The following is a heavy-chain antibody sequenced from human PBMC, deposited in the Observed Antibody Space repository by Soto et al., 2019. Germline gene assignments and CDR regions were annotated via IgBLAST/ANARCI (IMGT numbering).Heavy chain of an antibody. CDR3: ARQDERALYYFDY. CDR1: GYSFTNYW. J-gene: IGHJ4*02. CDR2: IYPGDSDT. Sequence: EVRLVQSGAEVKKSGESLKISCKGSGYSFTNYWIGWVRQMPGKGLEWMGIIYPGDSDTRYSPSFQGQVTISADKSISTAYLQWSSLKASDTAIYYCARQDERALYYFDYWGQGTQVTVSS. V-gene: IGHV5-51*01.